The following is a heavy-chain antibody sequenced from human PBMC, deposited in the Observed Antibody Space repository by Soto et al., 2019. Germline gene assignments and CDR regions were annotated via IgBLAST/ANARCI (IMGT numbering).Heavy chain of an antibody. J-gene: IGHJ5*02. Sequence: PWWSLRCPGSASACNLSNHWMHWFRPRPTKGLVWVSRIRSEGKSKAYAACVKGRFAICRDNAKNTPYLRMNGLTSDDMAFYYGARESGDCTLNRFDR. D-gene: IGHD2-21*02. CDR3: ARESGDCTLNRFDR. V-gene: IGHV3-74*01. CDR2: IRSEGKSK. CDR1: ACNLSNHW.